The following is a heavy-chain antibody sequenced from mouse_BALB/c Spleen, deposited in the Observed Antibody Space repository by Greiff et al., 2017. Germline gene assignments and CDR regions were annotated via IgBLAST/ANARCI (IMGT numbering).Heavy chain of an antibody. J-gene: IGHJ4*01. Sequence: VQLVESGPGLVAPSQCLSITCAVSGFSLTSYGVHWVRQPPGKGLEWLGVIWAGGSTNYNSALMSRLSISKDNSKSQVFLNMNSLQTDDTAMNYCARWENYYGKGTSMDYWGQGTSVTVAS. CDR2: IWAGGST. CDR1: GFSLTSYG. D-gene: IGHD1-1*01. CDR3: ARWENYYGKGTSMDY. V-gene: IGHV2-9*02.